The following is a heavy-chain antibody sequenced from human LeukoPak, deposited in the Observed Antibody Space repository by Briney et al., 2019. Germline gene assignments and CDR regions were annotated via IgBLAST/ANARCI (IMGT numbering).Heavy chain of an antibody. D-gene: IGHD5/OR15-5a*01. V-gene: IGHV3-23*01. J-gene: IGHJ4*02. CDR2: VTGSDDTT. Sequence: PGGSLRLSCAASGFSFSNDAMTWVRQAPGKGLEWVSTVTGSDDTTYYTDSVKGRFTISRDHSKNMLHLQMNSLRVEDTAIYYWAKGPQLYSVSHPAYWGQEPRVTVSS. CDR1: GFSFSNDA. CDR3: AKGPQLYSVSHPAY.